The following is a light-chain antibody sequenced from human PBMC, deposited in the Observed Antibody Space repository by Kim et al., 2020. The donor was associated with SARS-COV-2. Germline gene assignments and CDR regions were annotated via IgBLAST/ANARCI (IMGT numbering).Light chain of an antibody. Sequence: PGRSITTSCTGTHTDVGAYNHVSGYRQHPGQAPRLLIYDVSNRPSGVSNRFSGSKSGNTASLAISGLQTEDEAHYYCSSYTSGSTLFGGGTQLTVL. J-gene: IGLJ2*01. CDR3: SSYTSGSTL. CDR1: HTDVGAYNH. V-gene: IGLV2-14*03. CDR2: DVS.